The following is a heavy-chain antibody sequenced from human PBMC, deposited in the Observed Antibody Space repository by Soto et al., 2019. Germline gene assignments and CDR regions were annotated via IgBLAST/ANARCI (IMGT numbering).Heavy chain of an antibody. V-gene: IGHV1-46*01. D-gene: IGHD2-2*01. CDR3: ARDRKTSSDIDS. Sequence: QVQLVQSGAEMKKPGASVKVSCKASGYTLTWYYMHWVRQAPGQEFEWMGVMTPGSGTTSYAQKFQGRVTMTRDTSTSTVYMVLSSLTSDDTAVYYCARDRKTSSDIDSWGQGTLVTVS. J-gene: IGHJ4*02. CDR2: MTPGSGTT. CDR1: GYTLTWYY.